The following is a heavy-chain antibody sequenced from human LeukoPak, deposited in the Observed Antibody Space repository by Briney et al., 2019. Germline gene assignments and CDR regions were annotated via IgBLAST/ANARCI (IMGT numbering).Heavy chain of an antibody. J-gene: IGHJ3*02. V-gene: IGHV3-20*04. Sequence: GGSLRLSCAASGFTFDDYGMSWVRQAPGKGLEWVSGINWNGGSTGYADSVKGRFTISRDNAKNSLYLQMNSLRAEDTALCYCASNRYYYDSSGYTDGAFDIWGQGTMVTVSS. CDR3: ASNRYYYDSSGYTDGAFDI. CDR1: GFTFDDYG. D-gene: IGHD3-22*01. CDR2: INWNGGST.